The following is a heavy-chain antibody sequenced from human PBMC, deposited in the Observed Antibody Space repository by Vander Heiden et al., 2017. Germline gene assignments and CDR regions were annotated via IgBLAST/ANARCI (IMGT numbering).Heavy chain of an antibody. CDR3: ARGLAAAGSGTWFDP. D-gene: IGHD6-13*01. CDR2: INHSGST. J-gene: IGHJ5*02. V-gene: IGHV4-34*01. Sequence: QVQLQQWGAGLLKPSETLSLTCAVPGGSLSDFFYWSWIRQPPGKGLEWIGEINHSGSTNYISSLKSRVTISVDTSKNQFSLKLSSVTAADTAVYYCARGLAAAGSGTWFDPWGQGTLVTVSS. CDR1: GGSLSDFFY.